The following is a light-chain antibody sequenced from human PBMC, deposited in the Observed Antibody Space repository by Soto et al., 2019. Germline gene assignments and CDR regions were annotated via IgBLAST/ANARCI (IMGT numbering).Light chain of an antibody. Sequence: EIVLTQSPGTLSLSPGERATLSCRASQNIDNSFLAWYQQKPGQAPRFLIYVASTRATGIPARFSASGSGTDFTLSISSVEPEDFAVYYCQQHGTSPWTFGQGTKVEIK. CDR2: VAS. V-gene: IGKV3-20*01. J-gene: IGKJ1*01. CDR1: QNIDNSF. CDR3: QQHGTSPWT.